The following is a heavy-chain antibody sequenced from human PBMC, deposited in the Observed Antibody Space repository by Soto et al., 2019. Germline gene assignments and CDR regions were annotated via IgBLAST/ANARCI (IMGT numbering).Heavy chain of an antibody. V-gene: IGHV3-53*01. Sequence: GGSLRLSCAASGFTVSSNYMSWVRQAPGKGLEWVSVIYSGGSTYYADSVKGRFTISRDNSKNTLYLQMNSLRAEDTAVYYCAGVIPWKYYFDYWGQGTLVTVSS. D-gene: IGHD1-1*01. CDR1: GFTVSSNY. J-gene: IGHJ4*02. CDR2: IYSGGST. CDR3: AGVIPWKYYFDY.